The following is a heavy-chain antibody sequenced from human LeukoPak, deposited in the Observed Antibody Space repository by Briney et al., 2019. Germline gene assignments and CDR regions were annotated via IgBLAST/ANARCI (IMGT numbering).Heavy chain of an antibody. CDR1: GFTFSSYA. D-gene: IGHD1-1*01. CDR2: ISYDGSDK. Sequence: GRSLRLSCAASGFTFSSYAMHWVREAPGKGLEWLRGISYDGSDKPHADSVKGRFTISRDNSTNTLYGQLNTLSPEATAVYYCARDVGIWGQGTLVTVTS. CDR3: ARDVGI. J-gene: IGHJ4*02. V-gene: IGHV3-30*04.